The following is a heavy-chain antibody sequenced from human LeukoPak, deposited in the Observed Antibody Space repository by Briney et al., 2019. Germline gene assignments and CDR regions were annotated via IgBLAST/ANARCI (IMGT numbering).Heavy chain of an antibody. Sequence: GGSLRLSCAASGFTFSSYGMHWVRQAPGKGLEWVAVISYDGSNEYYADSVKGRFTISRDNSKNTLYLQMNSLRAEDTAVYYCAKDRQWLEYYFDYWGQGTLVTVSS. J-gene: IGHJ4*02. D-gene: IGHD6-19*01. CDR1: GFTFSSYG. CDR3: AKDRQWLEYYFDY. V-gene: IGHV3-30*18. CDR2: ISYDGSNE.